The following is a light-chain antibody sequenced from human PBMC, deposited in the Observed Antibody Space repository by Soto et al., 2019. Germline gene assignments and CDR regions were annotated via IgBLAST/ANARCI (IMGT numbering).Light chain of an antibody. CDR3: QQYGSSGT. V-gene: IGKV3-20*01. CDR2: GAS. Sequence: EIVLTQSPGTLSRAPGERATLSCRASQGVSNDYLAWYQQTPGQAPRLLIYGASDTATGLPDRFSGSGSGTDFPLTTSRLEPEDSAVYYCQQYGSSGTFGQGTKVDIK. J-gene: IGKJ1*01. CDR1: QGVSNDY.